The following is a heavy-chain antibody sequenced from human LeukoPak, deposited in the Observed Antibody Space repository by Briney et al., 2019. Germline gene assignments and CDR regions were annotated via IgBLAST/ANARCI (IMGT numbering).Heavy chain of an antibody. CDR3: ARVVVRGPVRY. CDR1: GGSFSGYY. D-gene: IGHD3-10*01. V-gene: IGHV4-34*01. J-gene: IGHJ4*02. CDR2: INHSGST. Sequence: SETLSLTCAVYGGSFSGYYWSWIRQPPGRGLEWIGEINHSGSTNYNPSLKSRVTISVVTSKNQFSLKLSSVTAADTAVYYCARVVVRGPVRYWGQGTLVTVSS.